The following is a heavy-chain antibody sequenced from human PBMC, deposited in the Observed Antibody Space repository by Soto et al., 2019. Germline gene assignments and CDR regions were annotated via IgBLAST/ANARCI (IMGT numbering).Heavy chain of an antibody. CDR2: IIPILGIA. J-gene: IGHJ6*02. CDR1: GGTFSSYT. D-gene: IGHD6-19*01. CDR3: ARNMYSSGPYGMDV. Sequence: QVQLVQSGAEVKKPGSSVKVSCKASGGTFSSYTISWVRQAPGQGPEWMGRIIPILGIANYAQKFQCRVTITADKSTSTAYIELSSLRSEDTAVYYCARNMYSSGPYGMDVWGQGTTVTVSS. V-gene: IGHV1-69*02.